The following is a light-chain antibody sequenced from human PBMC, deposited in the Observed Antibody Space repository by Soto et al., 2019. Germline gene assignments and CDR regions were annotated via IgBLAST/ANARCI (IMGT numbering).Light chain of an antibody. CDR3: QQYYSSRT. CDR1: QSVGSRW. Sequence: EIVLTQSPGTVSFSPGERATLSCRASQSVGSRWLAWYQQKTGQAPRVLIYGGSNRATGIPDRFSGSVSGKDFTLTISRLEPEDFSVYYCQQYYSSRTFGQGTKVEMK. CDR2: GGS. J-gene: IGKJ1*01. V-gene: IGKV3-20*01.